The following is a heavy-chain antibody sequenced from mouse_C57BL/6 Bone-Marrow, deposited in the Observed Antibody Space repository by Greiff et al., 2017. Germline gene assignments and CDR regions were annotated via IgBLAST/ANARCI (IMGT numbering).Heavy chain of an antibody. CDR2: IDPANGNT. V-gene: IGHV14-3*01. J-gene: IGHJ4*01. Sequence: EVQLQQSVAELVRPGASVKLSCTASGYTFKNTYMHWVKQRPEQGLEWIGRIDPANGNTKYTPKFQGKATITADTSSNTAYLQLSSLTSEDTAIYYCARQHRIRWAMDYWGQGTSVTVSS. CDR3: ARQHRIRWAMDY. D-gene: IGHD3-1*01. CDR1: GYTFKNTY.